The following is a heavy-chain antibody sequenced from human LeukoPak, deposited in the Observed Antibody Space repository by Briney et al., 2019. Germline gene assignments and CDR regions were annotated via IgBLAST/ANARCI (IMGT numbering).Heavy chain of an antibody. Sequence: PSGTLSLTCAVSGGSISNTNWRSWGRQPPGEGVEWSGVISLTGLTHYNPSLERRVTLSQKTTKNKPPTNMTSVTAADTAVYYCSRENGAFSPFGYWGQGTLVTVLS. CDR3: SRENGAFSPFGY. CDR1: GGSISNTNW. J-gene: IGHJ4*02. CDR2: ISLTGLT. V-gene: IGHV4-4*02. D-gene: IGHD2-8*01.